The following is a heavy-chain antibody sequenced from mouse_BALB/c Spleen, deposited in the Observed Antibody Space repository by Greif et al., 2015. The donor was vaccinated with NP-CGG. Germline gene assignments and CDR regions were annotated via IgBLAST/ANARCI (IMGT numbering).Heavy chain of an antibody. V-gene: IGHV3-2*02. CDR2: ISYSGST. CDR3: ARWRSDYYGSSYWYFDV. D-gene: IGHD1-1*01. Sequence: VQLKQSGPGLVKPSQSLSLTCTVTGYSITSDYAWNWIRQFPGNKLEWMGYISYSGSTSYNPSLKSRISITRDTSKNQFFLQLNSVTTEDTATYYCARWRSDYYGSSYWYFDVWGAGTTATVSS. CDR1: GYSITSDYA. J-gene: IGHJ1*01.